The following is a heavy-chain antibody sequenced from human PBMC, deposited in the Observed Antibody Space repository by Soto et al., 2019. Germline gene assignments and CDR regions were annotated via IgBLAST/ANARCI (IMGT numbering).Heavy chain of an antibody. CDR3: ATQYCSSTSCYNWFDP. CDR2: FDPEDGET. V-gene: IGHV1-24*01. CDR1: GYTLTELS. Sequence: ASVKDSCKVSGYTLTELSMHWVRQAPGKGLERMGGFDPEDGETIYAQKFQGRVTMTEDTSTDTAYMELSSLRSEDTAVYYCATQYCSSTSCYNWFDPWGQGTLVTVSS. D-gene: IGHD2-2*01. J-gene: IGHJ5*02.